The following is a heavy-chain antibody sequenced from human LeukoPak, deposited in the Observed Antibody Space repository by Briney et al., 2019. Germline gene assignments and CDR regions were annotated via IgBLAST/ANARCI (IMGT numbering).Heavy chain of an antibody. CDR3: ARRLRYFDWLSNYYYYYMDV. Sequence: SETLSLTCTVSGYSLSSGYYWSWIRQPPGKGLEWIGSIDHSGSAYYNPSLKSRVTISVDTSKNQFSLKLSSVTAADTAVYYCARRLRYFDWLSNYYYYYMDVWGKGTTVTISS. CDR2: IDHSGSA. CDR1: GYSLSSGYY. D-gene: IGHD3-9*01. J-gene: IGHJ6*03. V-gene: IGHV4-38-2*02.